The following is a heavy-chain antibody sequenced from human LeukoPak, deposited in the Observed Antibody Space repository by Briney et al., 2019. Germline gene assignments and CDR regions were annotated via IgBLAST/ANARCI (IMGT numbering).Heavy chain of an antibody. CDR1: GGSISSGGYS. J-gene: IGHJ4*02. CDR3: ASSIRPRSFDY. CDR2: IYHSGST. V-gene: IGHV4-30-2*01. Sequence: SETLSLTCAVSGGSISSGGYSWSWIRHPPGKGLEWIGYIYHSGSTYYNPSLKSRVTISVDRSKNQFSLKLSSVTAADTAVYFCASSIRPRSFDYWGEGTLVTVSS.